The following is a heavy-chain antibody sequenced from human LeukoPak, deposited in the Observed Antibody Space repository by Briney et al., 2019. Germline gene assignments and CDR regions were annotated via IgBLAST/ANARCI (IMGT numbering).Heavy chain of an antibody. CDR3: AKVLGIAAAGPFDY. D-gene: IGHD6-13*01. Sequence: GGALRLSCAASGFTFSSYGMHWVRQAPGKGLEWVAVISYDGSNKYYADSMKGRFTISRDNSKNTLYLQMNSPRAEDTAVYYCAKVLGIAAAGPFDYWGQGTLVTVSS. J-gene: IGHJ4*02. V-gene: IGHV3-30*18. CDR2: ISYDGSNK. CDR1: GFTFSSYG.